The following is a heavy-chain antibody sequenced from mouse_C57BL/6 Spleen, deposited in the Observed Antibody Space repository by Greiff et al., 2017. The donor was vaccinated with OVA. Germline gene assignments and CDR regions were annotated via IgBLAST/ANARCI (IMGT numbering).Heavy chain of an antibody. CDR3: ARWGGILGVFAY. J-gene: IGHJ3*01. V-gene: IGHV1-22*01. Sequence: VQLQQSGPELVKPGASVKMSCKASGYTFTDYNMHWVKQSHGKSLEWIGYINPNNGGTSYNQKFKGKATLTVNKSSSTAYMELRSLTSEDSAVYYCARWGGILGVFAYWGQGTLVTVSA. CDR1: GYTFTDYN. D-gene: IGHD4-1*01. CDR2: INPNNGGT.